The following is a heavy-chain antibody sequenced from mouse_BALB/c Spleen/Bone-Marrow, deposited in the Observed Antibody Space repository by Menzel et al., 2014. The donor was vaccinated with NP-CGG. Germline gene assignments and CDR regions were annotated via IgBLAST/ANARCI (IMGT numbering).Heavy chain of an antibody. V-gene: IGHV5-6-3*01. J-gene: IGHJ2*01. Sequence: EVQLVESGGGLVQPGGSLKLSCAASGFTFSSYDMSWVRQTPDKRLELVATINNNDGNTYYPDSVKGRFTISRDNAKNTLYLQMSSLKSEDTVMYYCARDNYGSRFDYWGQGTTLTVSS. CDR2: INNNDGNT. CDR3: ARDNYGSRFDY. CDR1: GFTFSSYD. D-gene: IGHD1-1*01.